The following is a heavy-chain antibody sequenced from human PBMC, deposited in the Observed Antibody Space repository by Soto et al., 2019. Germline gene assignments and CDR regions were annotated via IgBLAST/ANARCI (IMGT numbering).Heavy chain of an antibody. CDR1: GFTFSSYA. J-gene: IGHJ6*02. CDR3: AAVGATGYYYGMDV. CDR2: ISGSGGST. Sequence: GFLSLSCSPSGFTFSSYAMSWVRQAPGKGLEWVSAISGSGGSTYYADSVKGRFTISRDNSKNTLYLQMNSLRAEDTAVYYCAAVGATGYYYGMDVWGQGTTVT. D-gene: IGHD1-26*01. V-gene: IGHV3-23*01.